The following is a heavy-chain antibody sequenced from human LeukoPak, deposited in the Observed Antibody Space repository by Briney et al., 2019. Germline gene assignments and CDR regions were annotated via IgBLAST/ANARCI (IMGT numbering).Heavy chain of an antibody. CDR2: ISSSSSYI. J-gene: IGHJ6*04. D-gene: IGHD2-2*01. Sequence: GGSLRLSCAASGFTFSSHSMNWVRQAPGKGLEWVSSISSSSSYIYYADSVKGRFTISRDNAKNSLYLQMNGLRAEDTAVYYCARDLYCSSTSCPDYGMDVWGKGTTVTVSS. CDR1: GFTFSSHS. V-gene: IGHV3-21*01. CDR3: ARDLYCSSTSCPDYGMDV.